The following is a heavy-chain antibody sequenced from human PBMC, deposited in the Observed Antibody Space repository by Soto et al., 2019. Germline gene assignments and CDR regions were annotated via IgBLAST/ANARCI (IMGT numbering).Heavy chain of an antibody. J-gene: IGHJ5*02. CDR2: IYYSGTS. V-gene: IGHV4-39*01. CDR3: ARLHCDSPNCVPLDP. D-gene: IGHD2-2*01. CDR1: GGSFSGYY. Sequence: PSETLSLTCAVYGGSFSGYYWGLIRQPPGKGLEWIGSIYYSGTSSYNPSLESRVTMSVDTSKKQLSLRLRSVTAADTAVYYCARLHCDSPNCVPLDPWGQGTLVTVSS.